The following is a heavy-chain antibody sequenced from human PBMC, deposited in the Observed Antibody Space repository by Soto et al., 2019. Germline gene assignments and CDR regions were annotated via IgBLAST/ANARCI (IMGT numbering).Heavy chain of an antibody. J-gene: IGHJ4*02. Sequence: QVQLVESGGGVVQPGRSLRLSCAASGFTFSSYGMHWVRQAPGKGLEWVAVISYDGSNKYYADSVKGRFTISRDNSKNTLYLQMNSLRAEDTAVYYCARFPYGDYYDSSVYLAAAIDYWGQGTLVTVSS. D-gene: IGHD3-22*01. CDR1: GFTFSSYG. CDR2: ISYDGSNK. CDR3: ARFPYGDYYDSSVYLAAAIDY. V-gene: IGHV3-30*03.